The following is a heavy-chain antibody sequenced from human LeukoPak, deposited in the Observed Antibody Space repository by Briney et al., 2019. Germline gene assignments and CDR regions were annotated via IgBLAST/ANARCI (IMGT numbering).Heavy chain of an antibody. V-gene: IGHV4-59*01. CDR2: IYYSGST. CDR3: ADSRHDAFDI. D-gene: IGHD2/OR15-2a*01. J-gene: IGHJ3*02. Sequence: PSETLSLTCSVAGGSISSYYGRWLRQPPGKGVEWGGYIYYSGSTNYNPSLKSRVTISVDPSKNQFSLKLSSVTAADTAVYYCADSRHDAFDIWGQGTMVTVSS. CDR1: GGSISSYY.